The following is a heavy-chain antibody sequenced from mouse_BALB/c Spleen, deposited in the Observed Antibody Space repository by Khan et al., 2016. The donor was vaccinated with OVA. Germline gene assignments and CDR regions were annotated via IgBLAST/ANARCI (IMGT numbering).Heavy chain of an antibody. CDR3: ARLEDI. V-gene: IGHV2-9*02. CDR1: GFSLTSYG. D-gene: IGHD1-3*01. J-gene: IGHJ2*01. CDR2: IWAGEST. Sequence: VQLVESGPGLVAPSHSLSITCTVSGFSLTSYGVHWVRQPPGKGLEWMGVIWAGESTNYNSAIMSRQSISTDDSKSQVFLKMNSLRTDDTAMYYCARLEDIWGQGTTLTVSS.